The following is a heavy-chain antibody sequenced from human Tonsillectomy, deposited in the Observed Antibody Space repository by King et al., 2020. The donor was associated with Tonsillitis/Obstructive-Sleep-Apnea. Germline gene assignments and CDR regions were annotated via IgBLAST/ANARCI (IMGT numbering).Heavy chain of an antibody. J-gene: IGHJ2*01. CDR1: GDSMRSSY. Sequence: QLQESGPGLVKPSETLSLTCNVSGDSMRSSYWSWIRQSPERGLEWIGYFFTRGNTNYNPSLQSRVTISVDTSKNQFSLKLSSVTAADTAVYYFARAAYCGGDCYWYFDVWGRGTLVTVSS. CDR3: ARAAYCGGDCYWYFDV. V-gene: IGHV4-59*01. D-gene: IGHD2-21*01. CDR2: FFTRGNT.